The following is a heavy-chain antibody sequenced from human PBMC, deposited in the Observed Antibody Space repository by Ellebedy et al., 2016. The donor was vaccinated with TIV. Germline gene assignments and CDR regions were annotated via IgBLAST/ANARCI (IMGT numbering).Heavy chain of an antibody. J-gene: IGHJ4*02. CDR3: ARDFVTGFGSSWYDY. D-gene: IGHD6-13*01. CDR1: GYTFTTYG. CDR2: ISPYQGNT. V-gene: IGHV1-18*01. Sequence: AASVKVSCKASGYTFTTYGISWVRQAPGQGLEWMGWISPYQGNTIYAPKVQDRFTVTTDTSASTAYMELRSLRSDDTAVYYCARDFVTGFGSSWYDYWGQGTLVTVSS.